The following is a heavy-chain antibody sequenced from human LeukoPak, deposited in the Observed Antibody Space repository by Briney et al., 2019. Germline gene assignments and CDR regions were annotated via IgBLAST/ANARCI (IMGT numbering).Heavy chain of an antibody. J-gene: IGHJ6*03. CDR2: MNPNSGNT. D-gene: IGHD3-16*01. CDR3: ARGLVQGGYYYYYYYMDV. Sequence: ASVKVSCTASGYTFRSYGISWVRQAPGQGLEWMGWMNPNSGNTGYAQKFQGRVTITRDTSASTAYMELSSLRSEDMAVYYCARGLVQGGYYYYYYYMDVWGKGTTVTVSS. V-gene: IGHV1-8*03. CDR1: GYTFRSYG.